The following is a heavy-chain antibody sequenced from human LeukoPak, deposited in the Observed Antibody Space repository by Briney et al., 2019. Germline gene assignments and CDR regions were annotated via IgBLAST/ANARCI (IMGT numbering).Heavy chain of an antibody. CDR1: GLTFSSYA. J-gene: IGHJ4*02. V-gene: IGHV3-30-3*01. D-gene: IGHD6-19*01. CDR3: ARIVAGFDY. Sequence: GGSLRLSCAASGLTFSSYAMHWVRQAPGKGLEWVAVISYDGSNKYYADSVKGRFTISRDNSKNTLYLQMNSLRAEDTAVYYCARIVAGFDYWGQGTLVTVSS. CDR2: ISYDGSNK.